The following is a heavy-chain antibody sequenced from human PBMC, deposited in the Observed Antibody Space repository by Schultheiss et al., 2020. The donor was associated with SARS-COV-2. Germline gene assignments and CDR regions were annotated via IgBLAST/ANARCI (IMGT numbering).Heavy chain of an antibody. D-gene: IGHD3-3*01. CDR3: ARAYDFWSGYVY. CDR2: IWYDGSNK. Sequence: GESLKISCAASQFTFSSYAMNWVRQAPGRGPEWVAVIWYDGSNKYYADSVKGRFTISRDNSKNTLYLQMNSLRAEDTAVYYCARAYDFWSGYVYWGQGTLVTVSS. V-gene: IGHV3-33*08. CDR1: QFTFSSYA. J-gene: IGHJ4*02.